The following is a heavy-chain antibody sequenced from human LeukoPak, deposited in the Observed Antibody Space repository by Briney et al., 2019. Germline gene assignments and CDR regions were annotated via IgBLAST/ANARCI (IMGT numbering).Heavy chain of an antibody. D-gene: IGHD3-10*01. J-gene: IGHJ4*02. V-gene: IGHV4-34*01. CDR2: INHSGST. CDR3: ARGLGVLFGKTMGDY. CDR1: GGSFSGYY. Sequence: SETLSLTCAVYGGSFSGYYWSWIRQPPGKGLEWIGEINHSGSTNYNPSLKSRVTISVDTSKNQFSLKLSSVTAADTAVYYCARGLGVLFGKTMGDYWGQGTLVTVSS.